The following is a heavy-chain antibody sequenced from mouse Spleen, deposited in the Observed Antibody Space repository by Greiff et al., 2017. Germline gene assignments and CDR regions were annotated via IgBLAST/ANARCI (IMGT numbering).Heavy chain of an antibody. CDR3: ARGKEVGRDFDY. Sequence: VQLQQSGPELVKPGASVKMSCKASGYTFTDYNMHWVKQSHGKSLEWIGYINPNNGGTSYNQKFKGKATLTVNKSSSTAYMELRSLTSEDSAVYYCARGKEVGRDFDYWGQGTTLTVSS. D-gene: IGHD4-1*01. CDR1: GYTFTDYN. J-gene: IGHJ2*01. V-gene: IGHV1-22*01. CDR2: INPNNGGT.